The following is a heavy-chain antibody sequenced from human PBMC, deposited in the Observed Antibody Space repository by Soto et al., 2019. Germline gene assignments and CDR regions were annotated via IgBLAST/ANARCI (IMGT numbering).Heavy chain of an antibody. Sequence: QVQLVQSGAEVKKPGSSVKVSCKASGGTFSIYTISWVRQAPGQGLEWMGGSANSAQKFQGRLTVTADESTSTAYLELSSLTSEDTCVYYCAREGPPDIAWFDPWGQGTLV. D-gene: IGHD2-15*01. J-gene: IGHJ5*02. CDR3: AREGPPDIAWFDP. CDR2: SA. V-gene: IGHV1-69*01. CDR1: GGTFSIYT.